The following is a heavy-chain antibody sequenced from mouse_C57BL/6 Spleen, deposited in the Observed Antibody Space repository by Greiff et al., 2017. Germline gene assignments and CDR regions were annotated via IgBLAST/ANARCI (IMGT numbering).Heavy chain of an antibody. Sequence: VQLQQSGPELVKPGASVKISCKASGYSFTGYYMNWVKQSPEKSLEWIGEINPSTGGTTYNQKFKAKATLTVDKSSSTAYMQLKSLTSEDSAVYYWARWDYYGSSDYWGQGTTLTVSS. CDR3: ARWDYYGSSDY. CDR2: INPSTGGT. CDR1: GYSFTGYY. J-gene: IGHJ2*01. V-gene: IGHV1-42*01. D-gene: IGHD1-1*01.